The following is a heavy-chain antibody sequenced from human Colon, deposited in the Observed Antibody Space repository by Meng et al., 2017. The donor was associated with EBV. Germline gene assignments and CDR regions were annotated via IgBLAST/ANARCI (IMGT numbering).Heavy chain of an antibody. J-gene: IGHJ4*02. Sequence: VQLAAWAPGLFKPSAPLSLPCAVYGGSFSGYYWSWIRQPPAKGLEWIGEINHSGSTNYNPSLKSRVTISVDTSKKQFSLKLSSVTAADTAVYYCARGPGGSYYLYYFDYWGQGTLVTVSS. CDR2: INHSGST. CDR1: GGSFSGYY. V-gene: IGHV4-34*01. D-gene: IGHD1-26*01. CDR3: ARGPGGSYYLYYFDY.